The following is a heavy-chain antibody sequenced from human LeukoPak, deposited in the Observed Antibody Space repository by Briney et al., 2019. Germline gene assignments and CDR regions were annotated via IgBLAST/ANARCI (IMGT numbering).Heavy chain of an antibody. CDR1: GYTFISYE. Sequence: ASVKVSCKASGYTFISYEISWVRQAPGQGLEWMGGINPYSGNTNYAQNLQGRVTMTTDTSTRTAHMELRSLRSDDTALYYCARSTRLGRFDPWGQGTLVTVSS. V-gene: IGHV1-18*01. D-gene: IGHD5/OR15-5a*01. CDR2: INPYSGNT. J-gene: IGHJ5*02. CDR3: ARSTRLGRFDP.